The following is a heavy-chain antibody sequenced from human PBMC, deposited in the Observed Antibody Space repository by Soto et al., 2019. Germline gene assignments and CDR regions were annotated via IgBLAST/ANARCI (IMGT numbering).Heavy chain of an antibody. D-gene: IGHD2-15*01. CDR2: ISEGGDVT. V-gene: IGHV3-23*01. Sequence: AVGSLRLSCAASGFTFRNFALSWLRQAPGKGLEWVSAISEGGDVTVSADSVKGRFTISRDNSKDTLFLQMNSLGVEDTAVYYCAKETSPNTPYVFDIWGRGTMVTVSS. J-gene: IGHJ3*02. CDR3: AKETSPNTPYVFDI. CDR1: GFTFRNFA.